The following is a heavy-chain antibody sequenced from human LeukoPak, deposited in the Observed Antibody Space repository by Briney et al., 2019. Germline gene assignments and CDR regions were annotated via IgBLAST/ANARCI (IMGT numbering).Heavy chain of an antibody. V-gene: IGHV3-21*01. CDR3: ARIYRYCSSTSCYVSNYYYMDV. J-gene: IGHJ6*03. CDR1: GFTFSSYS. CDR2: ISSSSSSYI. Sequence: GGSLRLSCAASGFTFSSYSMNWVRQAPGKGLEWVSSISSSSSSYIYYADSVKGRFTISRDNAKNSLYLQMNSLRAEDTAVYYCARIYRYCSSTSCYVSNYYYMDVWGKGTTVTVSS. D-gene: IGHD2-2*01.